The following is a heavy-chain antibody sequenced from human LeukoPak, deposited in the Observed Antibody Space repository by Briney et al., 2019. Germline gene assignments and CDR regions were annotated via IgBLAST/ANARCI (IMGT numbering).Heavy chain of an antibody. Sequence: PGGSLRLSCAASGFTFSDYYMSWIRQAPGKGLEWVSYISSSGSTIYYADSVKGRFTISRDNAKNSLYLQMNSLRAEDTAVYYCCCAPAREWFPMITFEWSVWGQGTTVTVSS. V-gene: IGHV3-11*01. J-gene: IGHJ6*02. CDR3: CCAPAREWFPMITFEWSV. D-gene: IGHD3-16*01. CDR2: ISSSGSTI. CDR1: GFTFSDYY.